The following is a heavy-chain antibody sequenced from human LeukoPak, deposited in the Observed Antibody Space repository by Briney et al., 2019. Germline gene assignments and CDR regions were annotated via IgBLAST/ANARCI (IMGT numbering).Heavy chain of an antibody. J-gene: IGHJ6*03. CDR3: AKDGPDCSSTSCPRYYYYMDV. CDR2: ISGSGGST. CDR1: GFTFSSYA. V-gene: IGHV3-23*01. Sequence: GGSLRLSCAASGFTFSSYAMSWVRQAPGKGLEWVSAISGSGGSTYYADSVKGRFTISRDNSKNPLYLQMNSLRAEDTAVYYCAKDGPDCSSTSCPRYYYYMDVWGKGTTVTVSS. D-gene: IGHD2-2*01.